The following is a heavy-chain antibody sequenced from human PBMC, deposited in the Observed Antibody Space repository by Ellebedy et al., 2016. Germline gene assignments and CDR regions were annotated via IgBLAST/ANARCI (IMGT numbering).Heavy chain of an antibody. CDR3: ARENWTNDY. D-gene: IGHD1/OR15-1a*01. CDR2: IKEDGSEK. CDR1: GFSFRTLW. Sequence: GGSLRLSCAASGFSFRTLWMSWVRQAPGKGLEWVANIKEDGSEKNYVDSVKGRFTISRDNAKNSLYLQMNSVRAEDTAVYYCARENWTNDYWGQGTLVTVSS. V-gene: IGHV3-7*04. J-gene: IGHJ4*02.